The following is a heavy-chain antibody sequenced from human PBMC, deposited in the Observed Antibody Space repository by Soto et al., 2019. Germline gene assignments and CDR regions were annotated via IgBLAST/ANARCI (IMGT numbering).Heavy chain of an antibody. D-gene: IGHD3-22*01. V-gene: IGHV1-69*13. Sequence: SVKVSCKASGGTFSSYAISWVRQAPGQGLEWMGGIIPIFGTANYAQKFRGRVTITADESTSTAYMELSSLRSEDTAVYYCARGDYDSSGYYATDYYYGMDVWGQ. CDR1: GGTFSSYA. CDR2: IIPIFGTA. CDR3: ARGDYDSSGYYATDYYYGMDV. J-gene: IGHJ6*02.